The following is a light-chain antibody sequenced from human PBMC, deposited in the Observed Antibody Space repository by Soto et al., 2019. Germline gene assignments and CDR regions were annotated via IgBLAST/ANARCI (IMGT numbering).Light chain of an antibody. V-gene: IGKV1-27*01. Sequence: DIQMTQSPSSLSASVGDRVTITCRASQDINNYLAWYQQKPGKVPKLLIYSASSLQSGVPSRFSGSGSGTEFTLTLSSLQSEDVATYYCQQYNSYSGTFGQGTKVEIK. CDR3: QQYNSYSGT. J-gene: IGKJ1*01. CDR2: SAS. CDR1: QDINNY.